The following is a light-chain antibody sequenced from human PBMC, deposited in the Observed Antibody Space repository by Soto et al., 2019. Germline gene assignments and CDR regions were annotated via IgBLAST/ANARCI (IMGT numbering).Light chain of an antibody. V-gene: IGKV3-20*01. J-gene: IGKJ5*01. Sequence: EIVLTQSPGTLSLSPGERATLSCRASQSVTSGYLAWYQQQPNQAPRLLIYGASYRATEIPDRFSGGGSGTDFTLTISRLEPEDFAVYYCQHYSSSPPAITFGQGTRLEIK. CDR2: GAS. CDR1: QSVTSGY. CDR3: QHYSSSPPAIT.